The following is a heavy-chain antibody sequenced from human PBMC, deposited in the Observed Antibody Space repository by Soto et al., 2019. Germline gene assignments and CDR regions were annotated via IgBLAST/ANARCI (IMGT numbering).Heavy chain of an antibody. CDR1: GFTFSSYS. V-gene: IGHV3-21*01. CDR2: ISSSSSYI. J-gene: IGHJ4*01. D-gene: IGHD2-21*01. CDR3: ARSLGWKNCFSY. Sequence: GGSLRLSCAASGFTFSSYSMNWVRQAPGKGLEWVSSISSSSSYIYYADSVKGRSTISRDNAKNSLYLQMNSLRAEDTAVYYFARSLGWKNCFSYRGRRSLVTVSS.